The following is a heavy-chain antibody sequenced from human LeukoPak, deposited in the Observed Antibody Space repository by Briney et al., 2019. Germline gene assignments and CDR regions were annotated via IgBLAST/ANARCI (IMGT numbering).Heavy chain of an antibody. CDR2: IYTNGST. Sequence: SDTLSLTCTVSGGSISSYYWSWIRQPAGKGLEWIGRIYTNGSTNYNPSLKSRVSISADTSKNQFSLNLSSVTAADTAVYYCAIRGPSGSEGRAFDYWGPGVLVTVSS. CDR1: GGSISSYY. D-gene: IGHD3-10*01. V-gene: IGHV4-4*07. CDR3: AIRGPSGSEGRAFDY. J-gene: IGHJ4*02.